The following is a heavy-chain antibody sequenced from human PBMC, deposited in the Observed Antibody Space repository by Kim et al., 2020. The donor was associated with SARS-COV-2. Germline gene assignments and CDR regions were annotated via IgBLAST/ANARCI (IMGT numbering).Heavy chain of an antibody. CDR3: ARDESSRAPYYFDY. CDR1: GHTFTSYG. V-gene: IGHV1-18*01. CDR2: ISAYNGNT. Sequence: ASVKVSCKASGHTFTSYGISWVRQAPGQGLEWMGWISAYNGNTNYAQKLQGRVTMTTDTSTSTAYMELRSLRSDDTAVYYCARDESSRAPYYFDYWGQGTLVTVSS. D-gene: IGHD3-10*01. J-gene: IGHJ4*02.